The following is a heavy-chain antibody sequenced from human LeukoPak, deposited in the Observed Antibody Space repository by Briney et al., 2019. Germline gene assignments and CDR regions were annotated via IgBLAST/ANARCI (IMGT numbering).Heavy chain of an antibody. D-gene: IGHD1-26*01. CDR3: AREVHIVGATGNYYMDV. CDR1: AGSISIYY. CDR2: VYYSGTT. Sequence: SETLSLTCSVSAGSISIYYWTWIRQPPGKGLEWIGYVYYSGTTNYNPSLKSRVTISVDTSKNQFSLKLSSVTAADTAVYYCAREVHIVGATGNYYMDVWGKGTTVAVSS. J-gene: IGHJ6*03. V-gene: IGHV4-59*12.